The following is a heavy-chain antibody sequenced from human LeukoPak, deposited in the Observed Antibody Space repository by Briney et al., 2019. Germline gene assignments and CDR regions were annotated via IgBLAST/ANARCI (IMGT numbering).Heavy chain of an antibody. V-gene: IGHV4-4*07. CDR2: IYTSGST. CDR1: GGSISSYY. J-gene: IGHJ5*02. D-gene: IGHD5-12*01. CDR3: ARGPYSGYDSRILNWFDP. Sequence: SETLSLTCTVSGGSISSYYWSWIRQPAGKGLEWIGRIYTSGSTNYNPSLKSRVTMSVDTSKNQFSLKLSPVAAADTAVYYCARGPYSGYDSRILNWFDPWGQGTLVTVSS.